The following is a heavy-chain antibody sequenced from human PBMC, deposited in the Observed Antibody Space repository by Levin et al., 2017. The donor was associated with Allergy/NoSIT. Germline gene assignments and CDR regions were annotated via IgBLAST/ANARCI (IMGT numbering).Heavy chain of an antibody. Sequence: GGSLRLSCAASGFTFSRYLMHWVRQAPGKGLVWVSRINIDGSTTDYADSAKGRFTISRDSAKSTLYLQMSSLRADDTAVYYCARGRFETTYYSLGAWGQGTLVTVSS. J-gene: IGHJ5*02. CDR1: GFTFSRYL. CDR2: INIDGSTT. V-gene: IGHV3-74*01. D-gene: IGHD2/OR15-2a*01. CDR3: ARGRFETTYYSLGA.